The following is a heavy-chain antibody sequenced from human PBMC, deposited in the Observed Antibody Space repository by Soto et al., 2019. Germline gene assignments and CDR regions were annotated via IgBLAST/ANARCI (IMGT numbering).Heavy chain of an antibody. CDR2: INPSGGST. D-gene: IGHD6-6*01. V-gene: IGHV1-46*01. Sequence: ASVKVSCKASGYTFTTYYMYWVRQAPGQGLEWMGIINPSGGSTSFAQKFQGRVTMTRDTSTSTVYMELISLTSEDTAVYYCARDVGMASRPYLVYWGQGTLVTVSS. CDR3: ARDVGMASRPYLVY. J-gene: IGHJ4*02. CDR1: GYTFTTYY.